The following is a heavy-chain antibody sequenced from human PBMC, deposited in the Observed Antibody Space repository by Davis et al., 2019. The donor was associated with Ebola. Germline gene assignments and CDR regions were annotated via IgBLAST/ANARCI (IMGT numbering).Heavy chain of an antibody. V-gene: IGHV4-61*09. CDR2: IYTSGST. CDR3: ARGRGWSPFDY. Sequence: PSETLSLTCTVSGGSISSGSYYWSWIRQPAGKGLEWIGHIYTSGSTNYNPSLKSRVTISVDTSKNQFSLKLSSVTAADTAVYYCARGRGWSPFDYWGQGTLVTVSS. CDR1: GGSISSGSYY. J-gene: IGHJ4*02. D-gene: IGHD6-19*01.